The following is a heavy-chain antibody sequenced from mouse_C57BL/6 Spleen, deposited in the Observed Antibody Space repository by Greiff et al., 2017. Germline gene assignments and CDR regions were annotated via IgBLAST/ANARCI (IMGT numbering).Heavy chain of an antibody. CDR1: GYTFTDYY. J-gene: IGHJ4*01. CDR2: INPNNGGT. D-gene: IGHD2-4*01. V-gene: IGHV1-26*01. Sequence: VQLQQSGPELVKPGASVKISCKASGYTFTDYYMNWVKQSPGQGLEWIGDINPNNGGTSYNQKFKGKATLTADKSSSTAYMELSSLTSEDSAVYSCARRDYLYAMDYWGQGTSVTVSS. CDR3: ARRDYLYAMDY.